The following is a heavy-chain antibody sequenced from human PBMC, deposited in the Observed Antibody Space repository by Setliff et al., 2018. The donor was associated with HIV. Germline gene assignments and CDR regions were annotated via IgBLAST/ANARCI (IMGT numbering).Heavy chain of an antibody. CDR2: LDPEDDET. D-gene: IGHD3-22*01. V-gene: IGHV1-24*01. CDR3: ATIRAYYYDSSGQEYFQH. Sequence: ASVKVSCKVSGYTLSELSMHWVRQAPGEGLEWMGGLDPEDDETVYAQKFQGRVTMTEDTSTDTAYMELSSLTSEDTAMYYCATIRAYYYDSSGQEYFQHWGHGSLVTAPQ. J-gene: IGHJ1*01. CDR1: GYTLSELS.